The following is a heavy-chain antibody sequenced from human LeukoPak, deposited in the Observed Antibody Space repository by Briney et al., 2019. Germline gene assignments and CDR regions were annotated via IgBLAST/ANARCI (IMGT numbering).Heavy chain of an antibody. D-gene: IGHD3-9*01. V-gene: IGHV4-34*01. CDR2: INHSGST. CDR1: GGSFSGYY. CDR3: ARDILRYYYMDV. J-gene: IGHJ6*03. Sequence: PSETLSLTCAVYGGSFSGYYWSWIRQPPGKGLEWIGEINHSGSTNYNPSLKSRVTISVDTSKNQFSLKLSSVTAADTAVYYCARDILRYYYMDVWGKGTTVTISS.